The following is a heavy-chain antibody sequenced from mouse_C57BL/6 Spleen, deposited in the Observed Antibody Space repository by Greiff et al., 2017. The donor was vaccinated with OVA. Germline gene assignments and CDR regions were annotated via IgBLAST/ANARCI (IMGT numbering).Heavy chain of an antibody. CDR1: GYTFTDYY. V-gene: IGHV1-26*01. CDR3: ARSGLGRFAY. Sequence: EVQLQQSGPELVKPGASVKISCKASGYTFTDYYMNWVKQSHGKSLEWIGDINPNNGGTSYNQKFKGKATLTVDKSSITAYMGLRSLTSEDSAVYYCARSGLGRFAYWGQGTLVTVSA. CDR2: INPNNGGT. D-gene: IGHD4-1*01. J-gene: IGHJ3*01.